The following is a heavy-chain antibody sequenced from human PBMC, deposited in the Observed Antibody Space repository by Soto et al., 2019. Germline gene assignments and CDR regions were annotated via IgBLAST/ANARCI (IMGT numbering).Heavy chain of an antibody. CDR3: AKDWKVRQAIGALCDI. CDR1: GFTFSSYA. Sequence: PAGSLRLSCAASGFTFSSYAMNWVRQAPGKGLEWVSAISGSGGSTYYADSVKPRFTISRDNSKNTLYLQMNSLRAEDTAVYYCAKDWKVRQAIGALCDIWGQGTMVTVSS. D-gene: IGHD3-10*01. J-gene: IGHJ3*02. V-gene: IGHV3-23*01. CDR2: ISGSGGST.